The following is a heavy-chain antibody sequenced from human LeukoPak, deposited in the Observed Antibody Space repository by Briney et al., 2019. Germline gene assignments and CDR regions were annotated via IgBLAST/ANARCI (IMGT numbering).Heavy chain of an antibody. CDR1: GFSFSTSGVG. D-gene: IGHD6-13*01. J-gene: IGHJ5*02. Sequence: SGPTLVNLTQTLXLTCTFSGFSFSTSGVGVGWVRQPPGKALEWLALIYWNDDKRYSPSLKSRLTITKDTSKNQVVLTMTNMDPVDTATYFCARCLLSSWQEGNWFDPWGQGTLVTVSS. CDR2: IYWNDDK. V-gene: IGHV2-5*01. CDR3: ARCLLSSWQEGNWFDP.